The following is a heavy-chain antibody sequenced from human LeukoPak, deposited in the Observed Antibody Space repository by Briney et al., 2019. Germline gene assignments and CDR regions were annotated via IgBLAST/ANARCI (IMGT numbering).Heavy chain of an antibody. CDR3: ARAIWGSYYYYYMDV. CDR2: IYYSGST. J-gene: IGHJ6*03. CDR1: GGSISSYY. D-gene: IGHD3-16*01. V-gene: IGHV4-59*12. Sequence: SETLSLTCTVSGGSISSYYWSWIRQPPGKGLEWIGYIYYSGSTNYNPSLKSRVTMSVDTSKNQFSLKLSSVTAADTAVYYCARAIWGSYYYYYMDVWGKGTTVTVSS.